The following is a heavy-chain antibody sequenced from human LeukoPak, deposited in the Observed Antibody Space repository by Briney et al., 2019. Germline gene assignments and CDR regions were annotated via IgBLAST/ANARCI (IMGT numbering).Heavy chain of an antibody. V-gene: IGHV4-34*01. CDR1: GGSFGGYY. CDR2: INHSGST. Sequence: SETLSLTCAVYGGSFGGYYWSWIRQPPGKGLEWIGEINHSGSTNYNPSLKSRVTISVDTSKNQFSLKLSSVTAADTAVYYCARTSAYYYDSSGYPPFDYWGQGTLVTVSS. CDR3: ARTSAYYYDSSGYPPFDY. J-gene: IGHJ4*02. D-gene: IGHD3-22*01.